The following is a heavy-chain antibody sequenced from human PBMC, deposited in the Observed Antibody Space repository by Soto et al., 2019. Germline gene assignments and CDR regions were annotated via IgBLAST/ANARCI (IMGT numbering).Heavy chain of an antibody. CDR1: GYTFTDHY. D-gene: IGHD1-1*01. J-gene: IGHJ4*02. CDR3: GRGRSGQLGVFY. Sequence: ASVKVSCKASGYTFTDHYIHWVRQAPEQGPEWMGEISPESGGTKYAQKFQGRVTMTRDTSITTVYMELSNLSPDDTAVYYCGRGRSGQLGVFYWGQGTLVTVSS. CDR2: ISPESGGT. V-gene: IGHV1-2*02.